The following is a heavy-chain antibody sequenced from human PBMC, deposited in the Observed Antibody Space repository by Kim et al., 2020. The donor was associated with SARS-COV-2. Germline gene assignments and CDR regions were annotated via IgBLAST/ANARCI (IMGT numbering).Heavy chain of an antibody. CDR1: GFTFSSYA. D-gene: IGHD3-10*01. Sequence: GGSLRLSCAASGFTFSSYAMSWVRQAPGKGLEWVSAISGSGGSTYYADSVKGRFTISRDNSKNTLYLQMNSLRAEDTAVYYCAKLAPHYYGSGSYPGGYFDYWGQGTLVTVSS. J-gene: IGHJ4*02. CDR2: ISGSGGST. CDR3: AKLAPHYYGSGSYPGGYFDY. V-gene: IGHV3-23*01.